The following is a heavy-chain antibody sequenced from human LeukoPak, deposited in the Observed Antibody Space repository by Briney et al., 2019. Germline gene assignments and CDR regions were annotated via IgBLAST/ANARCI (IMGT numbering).Heavy chain of an antibody. CDR2: ISSSGSTI. V-gene: IGHV3-11*01. CDR3: AKVRAMLDAFDI. Sequence: GGSLRLSCAASGFTFSDYYMSWIRQAPGKGLEWVSYISSSGSTIYYADSVKGRFTISRDNAKNSLYLQMNSLRAEDTAVYYCAKVRAMLDAFDIWGQGTMVTVSS. D-gene: IGHD3-16*01. J-gene: IGHJ3*02. CDR1: GFTFSDYY.